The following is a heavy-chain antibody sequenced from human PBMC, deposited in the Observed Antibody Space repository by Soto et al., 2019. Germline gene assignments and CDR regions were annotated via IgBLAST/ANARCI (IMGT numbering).Heavy chain of an antibody. D-gene: IGHD2-21*01. Sequence: SETLSLSCVVSGDSVSSTHWWTWVRQTPGKGLEWIGEVYHTGSTKYNPSLKDRVTISVDKSKNHFSLNLMSLTAADTAVYYCATLPPRIVVTVLPIPSWGQGAQVTVS. CDR1: GDSVSSTHW. V-gene: IGHV4-4*02. J-gene: IGHJ4*02. CDR3: ATLPPRIVVTVLPIPS. CDR2: VYHTGST.